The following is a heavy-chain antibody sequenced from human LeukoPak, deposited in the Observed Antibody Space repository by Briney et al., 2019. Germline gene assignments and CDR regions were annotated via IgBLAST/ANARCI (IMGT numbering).Heavy chain of an antibody. J-gene: IGHJ3*02. CDR3: AKGRVDYYDSSDAFDI. Sequence: GGSLRLSCAASGFTFSSYEMNWVRQAPGKGLEWVSYISSSGSTIYYADSVKGRFTISRDNAKNSLYLQMNSLRPEDTAMYYCAKGRVDYYDSSDAFDIWGQGTMVTVSS. V-gene: IGHV3-48*03. CDR1: GFTFSSYE. CDR2: ISSSGSTI. D-gene: IGHD3-22*01.